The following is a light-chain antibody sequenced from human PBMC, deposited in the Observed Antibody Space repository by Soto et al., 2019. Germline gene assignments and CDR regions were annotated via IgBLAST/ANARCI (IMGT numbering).Light chain of an antibody. CDR2: GAS. Sequence: EVVLTQSPGTLSLSPGERATLSCRASQAVSSILLAWYQQKPGQAPRLLIYGASSRATGIPDRFSGSGSGTDFTLTVSRLVPEDFVVYYCQQHGTSPIFGGGTKLEIK. V-gene: IGKV3-20*01. J-gene: IGKJ4*01. CDR1: QAVSSIL. CDR3: QQHGTSPI.